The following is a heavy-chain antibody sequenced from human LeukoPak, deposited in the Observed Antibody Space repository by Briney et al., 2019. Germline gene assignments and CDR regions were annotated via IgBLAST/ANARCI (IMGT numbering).Heavy chain of an antibody. CDR1: GFTFSAYA. Sequence: GGTLTLSCSATGFTFSAYAFSWVRQAPGKGLEWVSAISSGGDRTYYVDSVVGRFTISRDNSKIMLLLHMSSLRAEDAATYYCTREAVATGYGYDWGQRTLVTVSS. CDR2: ISSGGDRT. J-gene: IGHJ4*02. V-gene: IGHV3-23*01. D-gene: IGHD3-16*01. CDR3: TREAVATGYGYD.